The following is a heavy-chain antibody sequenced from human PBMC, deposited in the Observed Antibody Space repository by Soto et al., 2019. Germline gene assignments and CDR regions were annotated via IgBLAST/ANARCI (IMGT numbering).Heavy chain of an antibody. V-gene: IGHV1-8*01. CDR3: ARVVACSGGSCYSGLRDSDHGMDV. Sequence: ASVKVSCKASGYTFTSYDINWMRQATGQGLEWMGWMNPNSGNTGYAQKFQGRVTMTRNTSISTAYMELSSLRSEDTAVYYCARVVACSGGSCYSGLRDSDHGMDVWGQGTTVTVSS. J-gene: IGHJ6*02. D-gene: IGHD2-15*01. CDR1: GYTFTSYD. CDR2: MNPNSGNT.